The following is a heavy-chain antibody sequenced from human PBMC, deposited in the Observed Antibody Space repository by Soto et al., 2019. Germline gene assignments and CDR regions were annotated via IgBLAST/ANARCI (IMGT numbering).Heavy chain of an antibody. CDR2: IYATGTT. V-gene: IGHV4-4*07. Sequence: PSETLSLTCTVSGASISGFYWSWIRKSAGKGLERIGRIYATGTTDYNPSLKSRVMMSVDTSKKQFSLKLRSVTAADTAVYYCVRDGTKTLRDWFDPWGQGTLVTVSS. CDR3: VRDGTKTLRDWFDP. D-gene: IGHD1-1*01. CDR1: GASISGFY. J-gene: IGHJ5*02.